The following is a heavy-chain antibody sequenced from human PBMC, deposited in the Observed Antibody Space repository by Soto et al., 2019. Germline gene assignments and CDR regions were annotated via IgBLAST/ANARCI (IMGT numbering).Heavy chain of an antibody. D-gene: IGHD5-18*01. V-gene: IGHV3-53*01. Sequence: GGSLRLSCAASGFTVSSNYMSWVRQAPGKGLEWVSVIYSGGSTYYADSVKGRFTISRDNSKNTLYLQMNSLRAEDTAVYYCARGKQLWLRSNSHYYYYGMDVWGQGNTVTVSS. J-gene: IGHJ6*02. CDR3: ARGKQLWLRSNSHYYYYGMDV. CDR1: GFTVSSNY. CDR2: IYSGGST.